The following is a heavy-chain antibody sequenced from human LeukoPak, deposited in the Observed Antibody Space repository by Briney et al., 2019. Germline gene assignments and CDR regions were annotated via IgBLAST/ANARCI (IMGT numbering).Heavy chain of an antibody. J-gene: IGHJ4*02. V-gene: IGHV4-39*07. CDR2: IYSSGST. Sequence: SETLSLTCTVSGGFISSSNYYWGWIRQPPGKGLEWIGRIYSSGSTTYKPSLKSRDTISVDTSKNQFSLKLSSVTAADTAVYYCAREGGFPPEVLPRYFDYWGQGTLVTVSS. CDR3: AREGGFPPEVLPRYFDY. CDR1: GGFISSSNYY. D-gene: IGHD1-26*01.